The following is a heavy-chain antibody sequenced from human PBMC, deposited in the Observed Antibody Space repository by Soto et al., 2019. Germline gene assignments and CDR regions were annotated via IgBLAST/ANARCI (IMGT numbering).Heavy chain of an antibody. Sequence: EVQLLESGGGLVQPGGSLRLSCAASGFTFSSYAMSWVRQAPGKGLEWVSAISGSGGSTYYADSVKGRFTISRDNSKNKLYLQMNSLRAEDTAVYYCAKDYYDFWSGYSATFDPWGQGTLVTVSS. V-gene: IGHV3-23*01. D-gene: IGHD3-3*01. CDR3: AKDYYDFWSGYSATFDP. CDR1: GFTFSSYA. J-gene: IGHJ5*02. CDR2: ISGSGGST.